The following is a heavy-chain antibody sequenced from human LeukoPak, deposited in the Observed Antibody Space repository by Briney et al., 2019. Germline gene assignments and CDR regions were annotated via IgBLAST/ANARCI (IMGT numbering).Heavy chain of an antibody. CDR1: GYSFPNYW. V-gene: IGHV5-51*01. CDR3: VGLSNGGYAYEA. D-gene: IGHD3-16*01. CDR2: INPINFDS. Sequence: GESLKISCQGSGYSFPNYWIGWVRQMSGKGLEWVGIINPINFDSRYSQSVQGHVTISVDKSVSTVYLQWSSLRASDTAIYYCVGLSNGGYAYEAWGQGTLVTVSS. J-gene: IGHJ5*02.